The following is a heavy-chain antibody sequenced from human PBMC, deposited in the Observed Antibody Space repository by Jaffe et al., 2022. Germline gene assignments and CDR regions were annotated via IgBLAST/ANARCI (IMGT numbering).Heavy chain of an antibody. J-gene: IGHJ5*02. D-gene: IGHD3-16*01. CDR3: ASRRDGHGDWFDP. CDR2: IYTSGST. CDR1: GGSISSGSYY. Sequence: QVQLQESGPGLVKPSQTLSLTCTVSGGSISSGSYYWSWIRQPAGKGLEWIGRIYTSGSTNYNPSLKSRVTISVDTSKNQFSLKLSSVTAADTAVYYCASRRDGHGDWFDPWGQGTLVTVSS. V-gene: IGHV4-61*02.